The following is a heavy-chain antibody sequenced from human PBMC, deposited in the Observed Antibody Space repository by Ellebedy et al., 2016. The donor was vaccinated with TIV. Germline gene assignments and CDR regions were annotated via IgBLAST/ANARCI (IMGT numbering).Heavy chain of an antibody. Sequence: GGSLRLXXVASGVTFNRYIMHWVRQAPGKGLEWVAVISDDGSEDYYADSVRGRFTISRDNSNNTLFLQMSSLGPEDTAFYYCARGLHSSWYGDFAYWGQGSLVTVSS. D-gene: IGHD6-19*01. CDR1: GVTFNRYI. J-gene: IGHJ4*02. CDR2: ISDDGSED. V-gene: IGHV3-30-3*01. CDR3: ARGLHSSWYGDFAY.